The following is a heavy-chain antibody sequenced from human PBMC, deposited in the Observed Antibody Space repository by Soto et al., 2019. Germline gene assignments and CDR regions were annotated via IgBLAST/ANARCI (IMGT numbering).Heavy chain of an antibody. Sequence: ASVKVSCKASGYTFTGYYMHWVRQAPGQGLEWMGWINPNSGGTNYAQKFQGWVTMTRDASISTAYMELSRLRSDDTAVYYCAREQVGYYGMDVWGQGTTVTVSS. V-gene: IGHV1-2*04. CDR2: INPNSGGT. J-gene: IGHJ6*02. D-gene: IGHD1-26*01. CDR3: AREQVGYYGMDV. CDR1: GYTFTGYY.